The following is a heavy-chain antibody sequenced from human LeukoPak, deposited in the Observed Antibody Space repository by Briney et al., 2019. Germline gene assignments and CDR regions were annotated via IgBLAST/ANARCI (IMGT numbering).Heavy chain of an antibody. CDR3: AKASNTFDY. CDR2: ISGGGGNT. CDR1: GFPFSTSA. D-gene: IGHD2-2*01. Sequence: GGSLRLSCAAFGFPFSTSAMSWVRQAPGKGLEWVSTISGGGGNTYYPDSVKGRFTISRDNSKNTLYLQLNSLRAGDTAVYYCAKASNTFDYWGQGTLVTVSS. J-gene: IGHJ4*02. V-gene: IGHV3-23*01.